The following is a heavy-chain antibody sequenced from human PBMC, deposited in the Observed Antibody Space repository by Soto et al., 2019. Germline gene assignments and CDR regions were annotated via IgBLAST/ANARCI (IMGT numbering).Heavy chain of an antibody. CDR3: AKAEYDFWSGYFYYGMDV. CDR2: ISSSSSTI. V-gene: IGHV3-48*01. J-gene: IGHJ6*02. D-gene: IGHD3-3*01. Sequence: GGSLRLSCAASGFTFSSYSMNWVRQAPGKGLEWVSYISSSSSTIYYADSVKGRFTISRDNSKNTLYLQMNSLRAEDTAVYYCAKAEYDFWSGYFYYGMDVWGQGTTVTVSS. CDR1: GFTFSSYS.